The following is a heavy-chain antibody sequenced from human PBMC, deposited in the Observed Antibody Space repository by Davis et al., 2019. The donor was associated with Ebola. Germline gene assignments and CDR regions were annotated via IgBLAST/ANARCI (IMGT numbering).Heavy chain of an antibody. CDR3: ARGGAAAGTAPADY. J-gene: IGHJ4*02. D-gene: IGHD6-13*01. CDR2: INPSGGST. CDR1: GYTFTSYY. Sequence: ASVKVSCKASGYTFTSYYMHWVRQAPGQGLEWMGIINPSGGSTSYAQKFQGRVTITADKSTSTAYMELSSLRSEDTAVYYCARGGAAAGTAPADYWGQGTLVTVSS. V-gene: IGHV1-46*01.